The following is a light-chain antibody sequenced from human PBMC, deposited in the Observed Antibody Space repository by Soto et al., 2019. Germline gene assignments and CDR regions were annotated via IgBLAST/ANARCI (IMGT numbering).Light chain of an antibody. CDR2: GNS. V-gene: IGLV1-40*01. Sequence: QTVVTQPPSVSGAPGQRVTISCTGSSSNIGAGYDVHWYQQPPGTAPKLLIYGNSNRPSGVPDRFSGSKSGTSASLAITGLQAEDEADYYCQSYDSSLSVVFGGGTKLTVL. CDR1: SSNIGAGYD. J-gene: IGLJ2*01. CDR3: QSYDSSLSVV.